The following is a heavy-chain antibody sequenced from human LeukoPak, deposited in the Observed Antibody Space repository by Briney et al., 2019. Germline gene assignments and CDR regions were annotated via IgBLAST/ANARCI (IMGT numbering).Heavy chain of an antibody. J-gene: IGHJ4*02. CDR1: GGSISSYY. CDR2: IYYSGST. Sequence: PSETLSLTCTVSGGSISSYYWSWIRQPPGKGLEWIGYIYYSGSTNYNPSLKSRVTISVDTSKNQFSLKLSSVTAADTAVYYCARQGTITYAYFDYWSQGTLVTVSS. V-gene: IGHV4-59*01. D-gene: IGHD2-2*01. CDR3: ARQGTITYAYFDY.